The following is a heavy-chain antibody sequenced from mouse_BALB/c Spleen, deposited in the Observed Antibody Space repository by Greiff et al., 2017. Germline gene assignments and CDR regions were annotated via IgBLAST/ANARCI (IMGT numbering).Heavy chain of an antibody. Sequence: QVQLQQSGAELVKPGASVKLSCKASGYTFTSYYMYWVKQRPGQGLEWIGEINPSNGGTNFNEKFKSKATLTVDKSSSTAYMQLSSLTSEDSAVYYCTRYDGYYAMDYWGQGTSVTVSS. J-gene: IGHJ4*01. V-gene: IGHV1S81*02. CDR2: INPSNGGT. D-gene: IGHD2-3*01. CDR3: TRYDGYYAMDY. CDR1: GYTFTSYY.